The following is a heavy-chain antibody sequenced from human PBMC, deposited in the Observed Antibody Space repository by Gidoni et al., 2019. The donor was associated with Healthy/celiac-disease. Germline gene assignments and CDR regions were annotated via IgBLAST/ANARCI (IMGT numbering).Heavy chain of an antibody. J-gene: IGHJ3*02. Sequence: EVQLLESGGGLVQPGGSLRLSCAASGFTFSSYAMSWVRQAPGKGLGGVSAISGSGGSTYYADSVKGRFTISRDNSKNTLYLQMNSLRAEDTAVYYCAKFRELLPGAFDIWGQGTMVTVSS. CDR1: GFTFSSYA. V-gene: IGHV3-23*01. CDR2: ISGSGGST. CDR3: AKFRELLPGAFDI. D-gene: IGHD1-26*01.